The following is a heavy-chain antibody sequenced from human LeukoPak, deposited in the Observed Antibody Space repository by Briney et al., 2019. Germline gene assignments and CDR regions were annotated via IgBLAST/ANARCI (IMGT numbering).Heavy chain of an antibody. V-gene: IGHV3-23*01. CDR3: AKESGAHYGFGMDV. Sequence: PGGSLRLSCAASGFTFSTFAMTWVRQAPGKGLEWVSSIADYTAYADSVKGGFTISRDNSKNTPYLQMDSLRAGDTALYYCAKESGAHYGFGMDVWGQGTTVTVSS. CDR1: GFTFSTFA. D-gene: IGHD1-26*01. J-gene: IGHJ6*02. CDR2: IADYT.